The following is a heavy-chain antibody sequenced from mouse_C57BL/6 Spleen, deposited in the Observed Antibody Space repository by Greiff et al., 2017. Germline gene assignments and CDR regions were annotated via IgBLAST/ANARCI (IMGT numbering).Heavy chain of an antibody. V-gene: IGHV1-53*01. CDR2: INPSNGGT. CDR1: GYTFTSYW. J-gene: IGHJ1*03. D-gene: IGHD1-1*01. CDR3: ARVTTVVSTRYYDV. Sequence: QVQLQLPGTELVKPGASVTLSCKASGYTFTSYWMHWVKQRPGQGLEWIGNINPSNGGTNYNEKFKSKATLTEDKTSSTAYMQLSSLTSEDSAVYYCARVTTVVSTRYYDVWGTGNTVTDSS.